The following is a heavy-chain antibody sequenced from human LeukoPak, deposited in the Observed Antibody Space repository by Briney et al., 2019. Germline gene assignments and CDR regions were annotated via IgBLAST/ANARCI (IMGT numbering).Heavy chain of an antibody. Sequence: SETLSLTCTASGVSISSYYWSWIRQPPGKGLEWVGYICYSGSTNYNPSLKRRGTISVDASKKQFSLQLIYVTSADTAVYYCARAGAYYYDSSGPVWGAFDIWGQGTMVTVSS. CDR1: GVSISSYY. CDR3: ARAGAYYYDSSGPVWGAFDI. D-gene: IGHD3-22*01. J-gene: IGHJ3*02. V-gene: IGHV4-59*01. CDR2: ICYSGST.